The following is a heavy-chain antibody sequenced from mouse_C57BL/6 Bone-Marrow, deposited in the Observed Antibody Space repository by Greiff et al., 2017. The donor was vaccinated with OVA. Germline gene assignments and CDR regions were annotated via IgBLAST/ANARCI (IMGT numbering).Heavy chain of an antibody. J-gene: IGHJ3*01. CDR3: ARFGGDGHYGFAY. Sequence: QVQLQQPGAELVRPGSSVKLSCKASGYTFTSYWMHWVKQRPIQGLEWIGNIDPSDSETHYNQKFKDKATLTEDKSSSTAYMQLSSLTSEDAAVYYCARFGGDGHYGFAYWGQGTLVTVSA. CDR1: GYTFTSYW. V-gene: IGHV1-52*01. CDR2: IDPSDSET. D-gene: IGHD2-3*01.